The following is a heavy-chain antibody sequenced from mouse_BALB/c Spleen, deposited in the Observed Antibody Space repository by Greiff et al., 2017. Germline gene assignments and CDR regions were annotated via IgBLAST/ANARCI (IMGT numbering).Heavy chain of an antibody. J-gene: IGHJ4*01. Sequence: EVKLVESGGGLVKPGGSLKLSCAASGFTFSSYAMSWVRQSPEKRLEWVAEISSGGSYTYYPDTVTGRFTISRDNAKNTLYLEMSSLRSEDTAMYYCAREGGYGNYDAMDYWGQGTSVTVSS. CDR1: GFTFSSYA. D-gene: IGHD2-1*01. V-gene: IGHV5-9-4*01. CDR2: ISSGGSYT. CDR3: AREGGYGNYDAMDY.